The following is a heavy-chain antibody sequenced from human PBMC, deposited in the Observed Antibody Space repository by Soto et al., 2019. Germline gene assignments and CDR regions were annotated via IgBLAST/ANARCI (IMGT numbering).Heavy chain of an antibody. V-gene: IGHV1-69*01. D-gene: IGHD3-22*01. CDR2: IIPIFGTA. Sequence: QVQLVQSGAEVKKPGSSVKVSCKASGGTFSSYAISWVRQAPGQGLEWMGGIIPIFGTANYAQKFQGRVTITGDDPRSTAYRGVSGLRSEDTAVYYCAGAHPRIVGDHDKRGAFNIWGQGTMAPVSS. CDR3: AGAHPRIVGDHDKRGAFNI. J-gene: IGHJ3*02. CDR1: GGTFSSYA.